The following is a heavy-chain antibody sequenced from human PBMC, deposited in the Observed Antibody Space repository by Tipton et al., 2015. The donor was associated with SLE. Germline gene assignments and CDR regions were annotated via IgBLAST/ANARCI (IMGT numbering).Heavy chain of an antibody. D-gene: IGHD2-15*01. Sequence: LRLSCTVSGGSISSYYWGWIRQPPGKGLEWIGSIYYSGSTYYNPSLKSRVTISVDTSKNQFSLKLSSVTAADTAVYYCARHRRSGECFDLWGRGTLVTVSS. CDR3: ARHRRSGECFDL. CDR1: GGSISSYY. J-gene: IGHJ2*01. V-gene: IGHV4-39*01. CDR2: IYYSGST.